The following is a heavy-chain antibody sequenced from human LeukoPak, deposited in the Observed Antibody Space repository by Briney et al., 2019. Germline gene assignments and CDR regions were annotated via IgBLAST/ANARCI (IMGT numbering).Heavy chain of an antibody. CDR2: INPSGTST. J-gene: IGHJ4*02. Sequence: ASVKVSCKASGYMFTTSFMHWVRQAPGQGLEWMGVINPSGTSTDYAQKFQGRVTMTRDTSTNTVYMELSSPRSEDTAVYYCATDRGSYWGQGTLVTVSS. CDR1: GYMFTTSF. D-gene: IGHD2-15*01. V-gene: IGHV1-46*01. CDR3: ATDRGSY.